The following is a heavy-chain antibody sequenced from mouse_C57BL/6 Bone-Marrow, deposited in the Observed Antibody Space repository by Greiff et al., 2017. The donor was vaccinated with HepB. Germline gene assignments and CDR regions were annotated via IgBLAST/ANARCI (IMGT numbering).Heavy chain of an antibody. D-gene: IGHD1-1*01. CDR1: GFTFSSYG. CDR2: ISSGGSYT. J-gene: IGHJ3*01. Sequence: EVKLVESGGDLVKPGGSLKLSCAASGFTFSSYGMSWVRQTPDKRLEWVATISSGGSYTYYPDSVKGRFTISRDNAKNTLYLQMSSLKSEDTAMYDCERYYGSSYCGLAYWGQGTLVTVSA. V-gene: IGHV5-6*01. CDR3: ERYYGSSYCGLAY.